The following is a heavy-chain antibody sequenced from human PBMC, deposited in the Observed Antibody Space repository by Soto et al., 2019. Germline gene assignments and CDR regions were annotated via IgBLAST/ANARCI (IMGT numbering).Heavy chain of an antibody. D-gene: IGHD6-19*01. J-gene: IGHJ6*02. Sequence: GGSLRLSCAASGFTFSSYSMNWVRQAPGKGLEWVSSISSSSSYIYYADSVKGRFTISRDNAKNSLYLQMNSLRAEDTAVYYCAREMYSSGWRTEVNYYYYGMDGWGQGTTVTVSS. CDR3: AREMYSSGWRTEVNYYYYGMDG. CDR1: GFTFSSYS. V-gene: IGHV3-21*01. CDR2: ISSSSSYI.